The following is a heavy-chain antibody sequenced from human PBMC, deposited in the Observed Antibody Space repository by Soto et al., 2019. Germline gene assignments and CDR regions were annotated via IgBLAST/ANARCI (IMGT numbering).Heavy chain of an antibody. Sequence: EVQLVESGGGLVQPGGSLRLSCAASGFTFSDHYMDWVRQAPGKGLEWVGRTRNKANSYTTEYAASVKGRFTISRDDSKNSLYLQMNSLKTEDTAVYYCATGRFNCSSTSCFLLDCWGQGNLVTVSS. J-gene: IGHJ4*02. CDR2: TRNKANSYTT. CDR1: GFTFSDHY. CDR3: ATGRFNCSSTSCFLLDC. D-gene: IGHD2-2*01. V-gene: IGHV3-72*01.